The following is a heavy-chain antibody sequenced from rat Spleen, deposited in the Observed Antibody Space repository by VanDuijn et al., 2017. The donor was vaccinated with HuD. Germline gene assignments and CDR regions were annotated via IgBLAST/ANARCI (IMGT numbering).Heavy chain of an antibody. CDR2: ISYEGSST. V-gene: IGHV5-22*01. J-gene: IGHJ3*01. CDR1: GFTFSDYY. CDR3: ARQTYYGYNYDWFAY. D-gene: IGHD1-9*01. Sequence: EVQLVESGGGLVQPGRSLKLSCAASGFTFSDYYMAWVRQAPKKGLEWVASISYEGSSTYYGDSVKCRFTISRDNAKSTLYLQMNSLRSEDTATYYCARQTYYGYNYDWFAYWGQGTLVTVSS.